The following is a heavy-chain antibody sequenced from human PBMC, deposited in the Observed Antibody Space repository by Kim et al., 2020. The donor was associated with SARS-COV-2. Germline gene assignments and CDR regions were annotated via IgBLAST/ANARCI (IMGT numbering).Heavy chain of an antibody. CDR2: ST. Sequence: STNYNPSLKSRVTISVDTSKNQFSLKLSSVTAADTAVYYCARSRAGAVDYWGQGTLVTVSS. CDR3: ARSRAGAVDY. D-gene: IGHD6-19*01. J-gene: IGHJ4*02. V-gene: IGHV4-4*09.